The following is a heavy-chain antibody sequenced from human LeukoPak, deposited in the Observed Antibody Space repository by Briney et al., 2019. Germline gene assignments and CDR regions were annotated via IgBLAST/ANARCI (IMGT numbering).Heavy chain of an antibody. Sequence: PGGSLRLSCAASGFTFSSYGMHWVRQAPGKGLEWVAFIRYDGSNKYYADYVKGRFPISRDNSKNTLYLQMNSLRAEDTAVYYCAKDALGRWFGENYFDYWGQGALVTVSS. J-gene: IGHJ4*02. V-gene: IGHV3-30*02. CDR3: AKDALGRWFGENYFDY. CDR2: IRYDGSNK. D-gene: IGHD3-10*01. CDR1: GFTFSSYG.